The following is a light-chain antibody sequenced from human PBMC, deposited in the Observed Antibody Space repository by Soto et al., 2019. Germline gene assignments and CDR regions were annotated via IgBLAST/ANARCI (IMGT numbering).Light chain of an antibody. V-gene: IGLV2-8*01. J-gene: IGLJ1*01. CDR3: SSYAGSNNFV. CDR1: SSDVGGYNY. CDR2: EVS. Sequence: QSLLTQPPSASGSPGQSVTISCTGTSSDVGGYNYVSWYQQHPGKAPKLMISEVSKRHSGVPDRFSGSKSGNTASLTVSGLQAEDEADYYCSSYAGSNNFVFGTGTKVTVL.